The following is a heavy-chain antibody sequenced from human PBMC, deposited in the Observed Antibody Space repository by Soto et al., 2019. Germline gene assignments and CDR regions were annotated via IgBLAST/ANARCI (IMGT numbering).Heavy chain of an antibody. V-gene: IGHV1-69*06. Sequence: SVKVSCKASGGTFSSYAISWVRQAPGQGLEWMGGIIPIFGTANYAQKFQGRVTITADKSTNTAYMELSSLRSEDTAVYCCAGPRREVDYWGQGTLVTVSS. CDR2: IIPIFGTA. J-gene: IGHJ4*02. CDR1: GGTFSSYA. CDR3: AGPRREVDY.